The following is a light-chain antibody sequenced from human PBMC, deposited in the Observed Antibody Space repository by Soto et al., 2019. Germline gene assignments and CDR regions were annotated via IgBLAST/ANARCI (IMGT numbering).Light chain of an antibody. Sequence: DIQMTQSPSSLSASVGDRVTITCRASQGITNHLAWYQQKPGKVPKVLIYAASTLQSGVPSRFSGSGSGTDFTITISSLQPEDVATYYCQQYNSGPRTFGQGTKGESK. V-gene: IGKV1-27*01. CDR2: AAS. CDR1: QGITNH. J-gene: IGKJ1*01. CDR3: QQYNSGPRT.